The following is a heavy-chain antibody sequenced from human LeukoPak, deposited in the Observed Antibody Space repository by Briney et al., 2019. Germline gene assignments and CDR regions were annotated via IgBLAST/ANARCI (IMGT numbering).Heavy chain of an antibody. V-gene: IGHV3-7*02. CDR2: IKQDGSEK. Sequence: GGSLRLSCAASGFTFSSYWMSWVRQAPGKGLEWVANIKQDGSEKYYVDSVKGRFTISRDNAKNSLYLQMNSLRDEDTAVYYCASYGGIYWYFDLWGRGTLVTVSS. CDR1: GFTFSSYW. D-gene: IGHD4-23*01. CDR3: ASYGGIYWYFDL. J-gene: IGHJ2*01.